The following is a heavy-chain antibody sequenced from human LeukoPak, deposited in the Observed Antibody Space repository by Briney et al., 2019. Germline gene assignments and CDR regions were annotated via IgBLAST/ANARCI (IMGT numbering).Heavy chain of an antibody. CDR3: ARSHQYYYDSSGYEVDY. CDR2: ISAYKGNT. CDR1: GYTFTSYG. Sequence: ASVKVSCKASGYTFTSYGISWVRQAPGQGLEWMGWISAYKGNTNYAQKLQGRVTMTTDTSTSTAYMELRSLRSDDTAVYYCARSHQYYYDSSGYEVDYWGQGTLVTVSS. V-gene: IGHV1-18*01. J-gene: IGHJ4*02. D-gene: IGHD3-22*01.